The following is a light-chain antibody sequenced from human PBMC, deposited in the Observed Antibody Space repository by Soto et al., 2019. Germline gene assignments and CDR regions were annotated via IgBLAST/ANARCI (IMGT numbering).Light chain of an antibody. J-gene: IGKJ2*01. CDR2: RAS. CDR3: QQYHDWPPYT. V-gene: IGKV3-15*01. CDR1: QSLSSGY. Sequence: EIVLTQSPGTLSLSPGERATLSCRASQSLSSGYLAWYQQKPGLAPRLLIYRASTMATGIPARFSGSGSGTEFTLTISSLQSEDFAVYYCQQYHDWPPYTFGQGTKVDIK.